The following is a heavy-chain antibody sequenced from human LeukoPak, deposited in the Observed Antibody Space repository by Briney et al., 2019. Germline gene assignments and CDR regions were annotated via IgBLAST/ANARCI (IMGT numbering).Heavy chain of an antibody. J-gene: IGHJ4*02. CDR3: VNLGYSD. D-gene: IGHD5-12*01. CDR1: GFSFSAAW. V-gene: IGHV3-7*01. Sequence: GGSLRLSCEASGFSFSAAWMTWVRQAPGKGLEWVATIKNDGSDKYYVDSVKGRFALSRDNAKNSVYLQMNSLRVEDTAVYYCVNLGYSDGGQGTLVTVSS. CDR2: IKNDGSDK.